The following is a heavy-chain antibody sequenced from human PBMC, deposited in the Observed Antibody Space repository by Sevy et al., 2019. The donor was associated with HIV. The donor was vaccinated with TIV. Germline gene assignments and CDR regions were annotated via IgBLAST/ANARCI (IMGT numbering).Heavy chain of an antibody. CDR1: GFTFSNAW. CDR3: TTDLAAGDEFSYYYGMDV. Sequence: GGSLRLSCAASGFTFSNAWMSWVRQAPGKGLEWVGRIKSKTDGGTTDYAAPVKGRFTISRDDSKNTLYLQMNSLKTEDTAVYYCTTDLAAGDEFSYYYGMDVWGQGTTVTVSS. D-gene: IGHD7-27*01. CDR2: IKSKTDGGTT. V-gene: IGHV3-15*01. J-gene: IGHJ6*02.